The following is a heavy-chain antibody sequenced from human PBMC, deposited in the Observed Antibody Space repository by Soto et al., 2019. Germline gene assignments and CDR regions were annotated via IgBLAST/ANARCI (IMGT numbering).Heavy chain of an antibody. D-gene: IGHD5-12*01. V-gene: IGHV2-5*01. CDR3: AHTGYYYRLDY. Sequence: SGPTLVNPTQTLTLTCTFSGFSLRTSGVGVGWIRQPPGKALEWLALIYLNDDKRYSPSLKSRLTITKDTSKNQVVLTMTNMDPVDTATYYCAHTGYYYRLDYWGQGTLVTVSS. J-gene: IGHJ4*02. CDR2: IYLNDDK. CDR1: GFSLRTSGVG.